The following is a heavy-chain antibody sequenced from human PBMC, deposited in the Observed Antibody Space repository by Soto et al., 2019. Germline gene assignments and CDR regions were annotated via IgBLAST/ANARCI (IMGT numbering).Heavy chain of an antibody. V-gene: IGHV1-8*01. CDR1: GYTFTSYD. D-gene: IGHD4-17*01. CDR2: MNPNSGKT. Sequence: QVQLVQSGAEVKKPGASVKVSCKASGYTFTSYDINWVRQATGQGLEWMGWMNPNSGKTGYAQKFQGRVNMTRNTSISTAYIELSRLRSEYTAVYYCARVPNEDDYGDYVRYFQHWGQGTLVTVSS. J-gene: IGHJ1*01. CDR3: ARVPNEDDYGDYVRYFQH.